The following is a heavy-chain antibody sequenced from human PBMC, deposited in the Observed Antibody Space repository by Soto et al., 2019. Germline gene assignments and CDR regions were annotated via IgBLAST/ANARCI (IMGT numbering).Heavy chain of an antibody. CDR2: SNHSGST. CDR3: ARGRRLAGYQLSTWFDP. CDR1: GGSLSGYE. J-gene: IGHJ5*02. V-gene: IGHV4-34*01. Sequence: SETMSLTCAVYGGSLSGYEGSWIRPPPGKGLEWIGESNHSGSTNHNPSLKSRLTISVDTSKNQSSLKLGSVPAADTAVYYCARGRRLAGYQLSTWFDPWGQGTLVTSPQ. D-gene: IGHD2-2*01.